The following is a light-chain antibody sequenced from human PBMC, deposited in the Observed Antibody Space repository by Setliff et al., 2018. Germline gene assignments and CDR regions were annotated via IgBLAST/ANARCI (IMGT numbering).Light chain of an antibody. J-gene: IGLJ1*01. Sequence: QSALTQPPSASGSPGQSVTISCTGTSNDVWGHNYVSWYQQHPGKAPQLIIYDVTKRPSGVPDRSSGSKSGNTASLTVSGLQAEDEADYYCNAYTSGTTYVFGTGTKVTVL. CDR2: DVT. V-gene: IGLV2-8*01. CDR3: NAYTSGTTYV. CDR1: SNDVWGHNY.